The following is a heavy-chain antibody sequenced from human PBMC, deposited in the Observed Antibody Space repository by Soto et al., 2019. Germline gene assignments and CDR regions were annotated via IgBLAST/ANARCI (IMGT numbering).Heavy chain of an antibody. J-gene: IGHJ2*01. CDR3: VKDNLHSGSYENWSFDL. CDR1: GFTFSSYG. D-gene: IGHD1-26*01. CDR2: ISFDGNYK. V-gene: IGHV3-30*18. Sequence: QVQLVESGGGVVQPGRSLRLSCVGSGFTFSSYGMHWVRQAPGKGLEWLAVISFDGNYKYHADSVKGRFTISRDNSKNPLFLEMSSLTPEDTAVYYCVKDNLHSGSYENWSFDLWGRGTLVTVSS.